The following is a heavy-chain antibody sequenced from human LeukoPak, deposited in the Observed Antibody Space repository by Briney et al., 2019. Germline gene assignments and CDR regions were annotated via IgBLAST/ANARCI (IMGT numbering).Heavy chain of an antibody. CDR3: AKDIGSTPDAFDI. Sequence: PGRSLRLSCAASGFTFDDYAMHWVRQAPGKGLEWVSGISWNSGSIGYADSVKGRFTISRDNAKNSLYLQMNSLRAEDTALYYCAKDIGSTPDAFDIWGQGTMVTVSS. CDR2: ISWNSGSI. V-gene: IGHV3-9*01. J-gene: IGHJ3*02. D-gene: IGHD1-26*01. CDR1: GFTFDDYA.